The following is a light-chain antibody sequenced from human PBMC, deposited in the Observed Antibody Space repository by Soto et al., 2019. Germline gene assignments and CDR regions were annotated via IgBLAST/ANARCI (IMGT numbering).Light chain of an antibody. V-gene: IGKV1-39*01. CDR2: ASS. J-gene: IGKJ2*01. CDR3: QQSYSTPYT. Sequence: DIRMTQSPSSLSASVGGRVTITCRASRSISSYLNWYQQKPGKAPKLLIYASSSLQSGVPSRFSGSGSGTDFTLTISSLPPEDMATYYCQQSYSTPYTFGQWTKLEIK. CDR1: RSISSY.